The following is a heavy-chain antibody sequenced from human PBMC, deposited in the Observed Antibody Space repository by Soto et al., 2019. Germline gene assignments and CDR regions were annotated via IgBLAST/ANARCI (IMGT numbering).Heavy chain of an antibody. CDR3: ASSTFDSGDYVFDP. CDR1: GYTFTSYA. D-gene: IGHD4-17*01. Sequence: ASVKVSCKASGYTFTSYAISWVRQAPGQRLEWMGWISAYNGNTNYAQKLQGRVTMTTDTSTSTAYMELRSLRSDDTAVYYCASSTFDSGDYVFDPWGQGXLVTVYS. CDR2: ISAYNGNT. J-gene: IGHJ5*02. V-gene: IGHV1-18*01.